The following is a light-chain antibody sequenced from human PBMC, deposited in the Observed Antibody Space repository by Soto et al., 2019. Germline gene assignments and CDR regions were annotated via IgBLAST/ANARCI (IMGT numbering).Light chain of an antibody. J-gene: IGKJ2*01. CDR2: NTS. Sequence: EIVLPQSPATLSFSPGERATLSCRASQSVGSYLAWYQQKPGQAPRLLIFNTSNRATGIPARFSGSGSGTDFTLTNSSLQSEDFAVYYCQHYNYWPYTLGQGTKVDIK. CDR3: QHYNYWPYT. CDR1: QSVGSY. V-gene: IGKV3-11*01.